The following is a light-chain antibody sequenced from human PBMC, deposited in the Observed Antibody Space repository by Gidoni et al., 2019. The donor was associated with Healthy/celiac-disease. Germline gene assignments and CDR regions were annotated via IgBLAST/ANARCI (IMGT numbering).Light chain of an antibody. V-gene: IGLV2-11*01. CDR1: SSDVGGYNY. J-gene: IGLJ2*01. CDR3: CSYAGSLVV. CDR2: EVS. Sequence: QSALTQPRSVSGSPGQSVTISCTGTSSDVGGYNYVSWYQQHPGKALKLMIYEVSKRPSGVTDRFSGSKSGNTASLTSSGLQAEDEADYYCCSYAGSLVVFGGGTKLTVL.